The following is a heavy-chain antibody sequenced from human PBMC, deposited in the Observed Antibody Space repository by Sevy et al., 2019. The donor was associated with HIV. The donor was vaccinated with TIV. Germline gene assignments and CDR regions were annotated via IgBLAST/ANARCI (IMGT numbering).Heavy chain of an antibody. J-gene: IGHJ4*02. CDR3: AREAAGTDYFDY. CDR2: MNSHGSSI. Sequence: GGSLRFSCAASGFTFSSYWMHWVRQAPGKGLVWVSRMNSHGSSISYADSVKGRFTISRDNAKNTLYLQMNSLRAEDTAVYYCAREAAGTDYFDYWGQGTLVTVSS. V-gene: IGHV3-74*01. CDR1: GFTFSSYW. D-gene: IGHD6-13*01.